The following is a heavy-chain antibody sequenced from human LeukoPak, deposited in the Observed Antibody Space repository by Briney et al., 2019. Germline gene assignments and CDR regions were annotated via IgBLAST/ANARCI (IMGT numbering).Heavy chain of an antibody. CDR1: GFTFSNYA. CDR2: ISGSGGTT. V-gene: IGHV3-23*01. CDR3: ARRAGAYSHPYDY. J-gene: IGHJ4*02. D-gene: IGHD4/OR15-4a*01. Sequence: GGSLRLSCGASGFTFSNYAMSWVRQAPGKGLDWVSGISGSGGTTYYADSVKGRFTISRDNSKNTLYLQMNSLRAEDTAVYYCARRAGAYSHPYDYWGQGTLVTVSS.